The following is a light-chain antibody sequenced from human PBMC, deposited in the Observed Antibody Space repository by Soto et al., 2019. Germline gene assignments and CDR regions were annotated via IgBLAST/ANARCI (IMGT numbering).Light chain of an antibody. CDR3: QSYDSSLSASVL. Sequence: QSVLTQPPSVSGAPGQRVTISCTGSRSNIGAVYDVHWYQQLPGTAPKLLIYGNSNRPSGVPDRFSGSKSGTSASLVITGLQAEDEADYYGQSYDSSLSASVLFGGGTKLTVL. J-gene: IGLJ2*01. CDR1: RSNIGAVYD. CDR2: GNS. V-gene: IGLV1-40*01.